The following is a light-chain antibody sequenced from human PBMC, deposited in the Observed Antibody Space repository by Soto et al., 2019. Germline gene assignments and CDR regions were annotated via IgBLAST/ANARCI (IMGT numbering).Light chain of an antibody. J-gene: IGKJ5*01. CDR3: QQHGSSSIT. CDR1: QSVSSNY. Sequence: EIVLTQSPGTLSLSPGERATLSCRASQSVSSNYLAWYQQKPGQAPRLLIYGASSRATGIPDRFSGSGSGTDFTLTISRLEPEDFAVYYCQQHGSSSITFGQGTRLEI. CDR2: GAS. V-gene: IGKV3-20*01.